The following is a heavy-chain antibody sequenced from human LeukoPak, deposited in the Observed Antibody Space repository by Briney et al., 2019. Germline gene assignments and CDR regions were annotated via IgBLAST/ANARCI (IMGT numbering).Heavy chain of an antibody. CDR1: GYTFTSYY. J-gene: IGHJ4*02. CDR2: INPSGGST. CDR3: AGGPAGSSSWTSKPQGGLDY. Sequence: VASVKVSCKASGYTFTSYYMHWVRQAPGQGLEWMGIINPSGGSTSYAQKFQGRVTMTRDTSISTAYMELSRLRSDDTAVYYCAGGPAGSSSWTSKPQGGLDYWGQGTLVTVSS. D-gene: IGHD6-13*01. V-gene: IGHV1-46*01.